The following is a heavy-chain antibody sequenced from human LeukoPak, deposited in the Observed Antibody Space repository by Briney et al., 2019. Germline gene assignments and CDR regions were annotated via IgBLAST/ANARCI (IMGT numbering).Heavy chain of an antibody. D-gene: IGHD6-19*01. CDR3: ARGRVLQS. CDR2: INHSGST. J-gene: IGHJ4*02. Sequence: PSETLSLTCAVYGGSFSGYYWSWIRQPPGKGLEWIGEINHSGSTNYNPSLKSRVTISIDTSKNQFSLNLSSVTAADTAVYYCARGRVLQSWGQGTLVTVSS. V-gene: IGHV4-34*01. CDR1: GGSFSGYY.